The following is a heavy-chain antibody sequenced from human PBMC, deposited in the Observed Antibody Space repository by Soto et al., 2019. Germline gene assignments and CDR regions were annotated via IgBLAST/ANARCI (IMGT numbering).Heavy chain of an antibody. J-gene: IGHJ6*02. CDR2: ISYDGSNK. V-gene: IGHV3-30*18. D-gene: IGHD6-13*01. CDR1: GFTFSIYG. CDR3: AKAVEQQLNRCCYYYGMDV. Sequence: GGSLRLSCAASGFTFSIYGMHWVRQAPGKGLEWVAVISYDGSNKYYADSVKGRFTISRDNSKNTLYLQMNSLRAEDTAVYYCAKAVEQQLNRCCYYYGMDVWGQGTTVTVSS.